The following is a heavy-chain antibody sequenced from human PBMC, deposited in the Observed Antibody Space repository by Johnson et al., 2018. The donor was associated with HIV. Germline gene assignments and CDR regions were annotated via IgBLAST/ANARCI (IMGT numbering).Heavy chain of an antibody. J-gene: IGHJ3*02. CDR2: ISFDGSNK. CDR3: ARIKRSLLWYDAFDI. V-gene: IGHV3-30*14. Sequence: QVHLVESGGGVVQPGRSLRLSCAASGFTLSKYAMHWVRQAPGKGLEWVAVISFDGSNKYNADSVKGRFTIARDNSKNTLYLQMGSLRAEDTAVYYCARIKRSLLWYDAFDIWGQGTMVTVSS. D-gene: IGHD3-10*01. CDR1: GFTLSKYA.